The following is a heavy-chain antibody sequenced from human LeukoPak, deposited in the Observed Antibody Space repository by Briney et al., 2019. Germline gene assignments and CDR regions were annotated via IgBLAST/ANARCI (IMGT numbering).Heavy chain of an antibody. V-gene: IGHV4-30-2*01. D-gene: IGHD2-21*01. Sequence: SETLSLTCTVSGGSISSGGYYWSWIRQPPGKGLEWIGYIYHSGSTYYNPSLKSRVTISVDTSKNQFSLKLSSVTAADTAVYYCARGSPVAHIVVVIAIPSYNWFDPWGQGTLVTVSS. CDR2: IYHSGST. CDR3: ARGSPVAHIVVVIAIPSYNWFDP. J-gene: IGHJ5*02. CDR1: GGSISSGGYY.